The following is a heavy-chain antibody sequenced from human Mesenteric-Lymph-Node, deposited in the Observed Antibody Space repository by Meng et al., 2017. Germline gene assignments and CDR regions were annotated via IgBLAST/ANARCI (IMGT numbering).Heavy chain of an antibody. V-gene: IGHV3-74*02. CDR2: INSDGTIT. J-gene: IGHJ4*02. D-gene: IGHD5-18*01. Sequence: VPLVGYGGGPGQPGGSLRLSCAGSGFTFSSYWMHWVRQAPGKGLVWVSRINSDGTITTYADSVKGRFVISRDNAKNTLYLQMNTLRAEDTAVYYCAAAMGSFWGQGTLVTVSS. CDR3: AAAMGSF. CDR1: GFTFSSYW.